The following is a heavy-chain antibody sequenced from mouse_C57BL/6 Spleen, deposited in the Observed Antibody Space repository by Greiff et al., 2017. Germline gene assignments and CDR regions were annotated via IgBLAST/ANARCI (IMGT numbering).Heavy chain of an antibody. CDR2: IWTGGGT. Sequence: VKLVESGPGLVAPSQSLSITCTVSGFSLTSYAISWVRQPPGKGLEWLGVIWTGGGTNYNSALKSRLSISKDNSKSQVFLKMNSLQTDDTARYYCARMYYGSSYYFDYWGQGTTLTVSS. D-gene: IGHD1-1*01. J-gene: IGHJ2*01. CDR1: GFSLTSYA. CDR3: ARMYYGSSYYFDY. V-gene: IGHV2-9-1*01.